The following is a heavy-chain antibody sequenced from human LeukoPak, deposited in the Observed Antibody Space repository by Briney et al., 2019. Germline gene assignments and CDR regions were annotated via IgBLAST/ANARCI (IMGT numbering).Heavy chain of an antibody. J-gene: IGHJ6*03. CDR1: GFTFNSYG. D-gene: IGHD5-18*01. Sequence: GGTLRLSCAASGFTFNSYGMSWVRQAPGKGLEWVSAISGSGGSTYYADSVKGRFTISRDNSKNTLYLQMNSLRAEDTAVYYCAKDSGSYGSDYYYYYMDVWGKGTTVTVSS. V-gene: IGHV3-23*01. CDR2: ISGSGGST. CDR3: AKDSGSYGSDYYYYYMDV.